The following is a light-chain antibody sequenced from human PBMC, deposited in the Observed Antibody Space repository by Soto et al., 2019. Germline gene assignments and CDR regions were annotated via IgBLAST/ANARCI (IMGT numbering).Light chain of an antibody. Sequence: QSALTQPASVSGSPGQSITISCTGTSSDVGGYNFVSWYQQHPGKAPRVMIYDVSNRPSGVSHRFSGSKSGNTASLTISGLRAEDEADYYCSSYTSSGPTYVFGTGTKVTVL. V-gene: IGLV2-14*01. J-gene: IGLJ1*01. CDR1: SSDVGGYNF. CDR2: DVS. CDR3: SSYTSSGPTYV.